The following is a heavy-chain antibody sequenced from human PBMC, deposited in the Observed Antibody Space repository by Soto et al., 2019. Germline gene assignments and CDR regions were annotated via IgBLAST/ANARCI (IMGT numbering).Heavy chain of an antibody. Sequence: EQLVESGGGFVQPGGSLRLSCAASGFIFGRYSLSWVRQAPGKGLEWISYIDASGSAIYYSDSLKGRFTISRDHAKHSLSLQMDGLRDEDTAVYYCVRDRLWEQWLGPHDAFEIWGQGTMVTVSS. J-gene: IGHJ3*02. V-gene: IGHV3-48*02. CDR2: IDASGSAI. CDR1: GFIFGRYS. D-gene: IGHD6-19*01. CDR3: VRDRLWEQWLGPHDAFEI.